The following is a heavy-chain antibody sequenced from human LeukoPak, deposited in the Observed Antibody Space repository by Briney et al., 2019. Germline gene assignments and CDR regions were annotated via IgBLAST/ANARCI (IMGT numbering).Heavy chain of an antibody. D-gene: IGHD1-26*01. V-gene: IGHV3-72*01. CDR3: ARGRMVGLTTRDDYFDY. CDR2: TRNKADSYST. CDR1: GFTFSTNA. J-gene: IGHJ4*02. Sequence: GGSLRLSCLTSGFTFSTNAMSWVRQAPGKGLEWVGRTRNKADSYSTEYAASVKGRFTISRDDSKNSLYLQMNSLKTEDTAVYYCARGRMVGLTTRDDYFDYWGQGTLVTVSS.